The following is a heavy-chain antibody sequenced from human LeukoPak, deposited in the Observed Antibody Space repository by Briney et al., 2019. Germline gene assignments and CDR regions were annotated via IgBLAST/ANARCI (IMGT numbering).Heavy chain of an antibody. CDR1: GGSISSYY. Sequence: SETLSLTCTVSGGSISSYYWSWIRQPPGKGLEWIGYIYYSGSTNYNPSLKSRVTISVDTSKNQFSLKLSSVTAADTAVYYCARGAEMATVIDPWGQGTLATVSS. CDR3: ARGAEMATVIDP. J-gene: IGHJ5*02. D-gene: IGHD5-24*01. V-gene: IGHV4-59*01. CDR2: IYYSGST.